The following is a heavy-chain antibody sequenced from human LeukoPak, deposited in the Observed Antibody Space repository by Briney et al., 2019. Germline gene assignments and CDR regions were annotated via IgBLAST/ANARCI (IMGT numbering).Heavy chain of an antibody. Sequence: GGSLRLSCAASGFTFSSYSMNWVRQAPGKGLEWVSSISSSSSYIYYADSVKGRFTISRDNAKNSLYLQMNSLRAEDTAVYYCARDLIAFLTGYTYGMDVWGQGTTVTVSS. J-gene: IGHJ6*02. CDR3: ARDLIAFLTGYTYGMDV. CDR2: ISSSSSYI. V-gene: IGHV3-21*01. CDR1: GFTFSSYS. D-gene: IGHD3-9*01.